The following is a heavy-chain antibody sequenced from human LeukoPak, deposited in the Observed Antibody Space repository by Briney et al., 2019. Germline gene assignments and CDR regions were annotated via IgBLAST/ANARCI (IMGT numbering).Heavy chain of an antibody. CDR2: INHSGST. V-gene: IGHV4-34*01. D-gene: IGHD5-18*01. J-gene: IGHJ4*02. CDR3: AGWDTAMVTDRAFDY. CDR1: GVSFSGYY. Sequence: SETLSLTCAVYGVSFSGYYWSWIRQPPGKGLEWIGEINHSGSTNYNPSLKSRVTISVDTSKNQFSLKLSSVTAADTAVYYCAGWDTAMVTDRAFDYWGQGTLVTVSS.